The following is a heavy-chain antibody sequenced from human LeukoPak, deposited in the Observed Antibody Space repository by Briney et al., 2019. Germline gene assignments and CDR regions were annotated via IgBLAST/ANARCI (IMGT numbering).Heavy chain of an antibody. CDR2: ISGSGGST. D-gene: IGHD3-22*01. CDR1: GFTFSSYA. Sequence: GGSLTLSCAASGFTFSSYAMSWVRQAPGEGLEWVSAISGSGGSTYYADSVKGRFTISRDNSKNTLYLQMNSLRAEDTAVYYCAKRAESYDSSGYYIDYWGQGTLVTVSS. J-gene: IGHJ4*02. CDR3: AKRAESYDSSGYYIDY. V-gene: IGHV3-23*01.